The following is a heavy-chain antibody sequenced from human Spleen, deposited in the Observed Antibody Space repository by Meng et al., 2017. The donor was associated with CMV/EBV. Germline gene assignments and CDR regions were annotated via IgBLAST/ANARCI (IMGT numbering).Heavy chain of an antibody. CDR1: GFTFSSYD. Sequence: GGSLRLSCAASGFTFSSYDMHWVRQATGKGLEWVSAIGTAGDTYYPGSVKGRFTISRDNVNKALYLQMNSLRAEDTALYYCTKDRSFRGLDYWGQGTLVTVSS. J-gene: IGHJ4*02. V-gene: IGHV3-13*01. CDR2: IGTAGDT. CDR3: TKDRSFRGLDY.